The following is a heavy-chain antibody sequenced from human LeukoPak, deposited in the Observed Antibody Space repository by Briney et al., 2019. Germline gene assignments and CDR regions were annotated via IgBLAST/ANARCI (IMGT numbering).Heavy chain of an antibody. D-gene: IGHD3-16*02. CDR3: ARSAAYDYVWGSYRYTVPHFFDY. CDR2: IYSGGST. Sequence: GGSLRLSCAASGFTVSSNYVSWVRQAPGKGLEWVSVIYSGGSTYYADSVKGRFTISRDNSKNTLYLQMNSLRAEDTAVYYCARSAAYDYVWGSYRYTVPHFFDYWGQGTLVTVSS. CDR1: GFTVSSNY. J-gene: IGHJ4*02. V-gene: IGHV3-53*01.